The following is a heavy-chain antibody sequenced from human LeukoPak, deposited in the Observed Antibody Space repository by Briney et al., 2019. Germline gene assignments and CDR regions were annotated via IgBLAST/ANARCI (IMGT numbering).Heavy chain of an antibody. J-gene: IGHJ5*02. CDR2: IYYSGST. Sequence: SGTLSLTCAVSGGSISSSNWWSWVRQPPGKGLEWIGYIYYSGSTYYNPSLKSRVSISVDTSKNQFSLKLNSVTAADTAVYYCVRFYLMESSGYYRNWFDPWGQGTLVTVSS. CDR1: GGSISSSNW. V-gene: IGHV4-4*02. D-gene: IGHD3-22*01. CDR3: VRFYLMESSGYYRNWFDP.